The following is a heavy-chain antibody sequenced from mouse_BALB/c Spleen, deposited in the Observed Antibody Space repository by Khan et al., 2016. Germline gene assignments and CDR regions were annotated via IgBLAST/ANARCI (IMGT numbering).Heavy chain of an antibody. CDR2: ISSGGSYT. J-gene: IGHJ3*01. V-gene: IGHV5-6-4*01. CDR1: GFNFSSYT. CDR3: TRDSAGGFAY. Sequence: EVELVESGGGLVKPGGSLKLSCAASGFNFSSYTMSWVRQTPEKRLEWVATISSGGSYTYYPDNMKGRFTISRDNAKHTLYLQMSSLKSEDTAMDYCTRDSAGGFAYWGQGTLVTVSA.